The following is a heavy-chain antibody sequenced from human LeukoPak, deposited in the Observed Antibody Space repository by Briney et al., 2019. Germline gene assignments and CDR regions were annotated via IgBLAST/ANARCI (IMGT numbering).Heavy chain of an antibody. CDR3: GRDTHLES. CDR2: IYNSGSS. V-gene: IGHV4-39*01. CDR1: GVSISSTSHA. J-gene: IGHJ4*02. Sequence: SEALSLTCTVSGVSISSTSHAWGWSRQPPGKGLEWLGNIYNSGSSNYSPSLRSRVSISVDTSKNQFSLRLRSVTAADTAVYYCGRDTHLESWGQGILVTVFS.